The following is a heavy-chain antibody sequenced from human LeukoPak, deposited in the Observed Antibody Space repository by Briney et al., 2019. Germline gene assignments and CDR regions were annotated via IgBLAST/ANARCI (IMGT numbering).Heavy chain of an antibody. D-gene: IGHD6-19*01. CDR2: MNQDGSEK. V-gene: IGHV3-7*01. CDR3: ARDRSSGWYAFDI. CDR1: GFIFRSHW. J-gene: IGHJ3*02. Sequence: GGSLRLSCAASGFIFRSHWMNWVRQAPGKGLEWVANMNQDGSEKYYVDSVKGRFTISRDNAKNSLYLEMSSLRAEDTAVYYCARDRSSGWYAFDIWGQGTMVTVSS.